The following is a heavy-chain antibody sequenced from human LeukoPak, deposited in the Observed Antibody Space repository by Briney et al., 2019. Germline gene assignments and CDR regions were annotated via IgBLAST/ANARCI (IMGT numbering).Heavy chain of an antibody. J-gene: IGHJ3*02. CDR2: ISGSGGST. CDR1: GFTFSSYA. D-gene: IGHD6-13*01. V-gene: IGHV3-23*01. CDR3: AKKHPYSSSWYGPDAFDI. Sequence: PGGSLRLSCAASGFTFSSYAMSWVRQAPGQGLEWVSAISGSGGSTYYADSVKGRFTIPRDNSKNTLYLQMNSLRAEDTAVYYCAKKHPYSSSWYGPDAFDIWGQGTMVTVSS.